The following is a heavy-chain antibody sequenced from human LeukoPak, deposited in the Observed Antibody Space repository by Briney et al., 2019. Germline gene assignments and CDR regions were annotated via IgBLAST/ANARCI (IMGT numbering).Heavy chain of an antibody. J-gene: IGHJ4*02. Sequence: GASVKVSCKASGYTFTSYAMHWVRQAPGQGLEWMGRINPHSGGTNYAQKFQGRVTMTRDTSISTAYMDLGGLRSDDTALYYCARATGSTGTPYWGQGTLVTVSS. CDR3: ARATGSTGTPY. V-gene: IGHV1-2*06. CDR1: GYTFTSYA. D-gene: IGHD1-1*01. CDR2: INPHSGGT.